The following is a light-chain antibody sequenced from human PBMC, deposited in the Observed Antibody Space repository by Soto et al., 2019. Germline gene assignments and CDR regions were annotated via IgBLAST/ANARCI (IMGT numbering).Light chain of an antibody. J-gene: IGKJ1*01. CDR3: QQYGSSPWT. CDR1: QSINSD. Sequence: EIVMTQSPATLSVSPGETTRLSCRASQSINSDVAWYQQKVGQTPRLLIHGASTRATGIAARFSGSGSGTEFTLTISSLQSEDFAVYYCQQYGSSPWTFGQGTKVDIK. CDR2: GAS. V-gene: IGKV3D-15*01.